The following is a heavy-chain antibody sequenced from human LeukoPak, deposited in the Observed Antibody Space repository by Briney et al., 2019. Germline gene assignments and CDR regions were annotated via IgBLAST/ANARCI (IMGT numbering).Heavy chain of an antibody. D-gene: IGHD1-26*01. J-gene: IGHJ3*02. CDR3: ATSYSGRLTGIGAFDI. CDR2: ISSSSSYI. CDR1: GFTFSSYS. V-gene: IGHV3-21*01. Sequence: PGGSLRLSCAASGFTFSSYSMNWVRRAPGKGLEWVSSISSSSSYIYYADSVKGRFTISRDNAKNSLYLQMNSLRAEDTAVYYCATSYSGRLTGIGAFDIWGQGTMVTVSS.